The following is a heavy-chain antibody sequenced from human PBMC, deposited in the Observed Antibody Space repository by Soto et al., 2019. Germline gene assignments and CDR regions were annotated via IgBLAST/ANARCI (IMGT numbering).Heavy chain of an antibody. Sequence: GGSLRLSCAASGFTFSSYEMNWVRQAPGKGLEWVSYISSSGSTIYYADSVKGRFTISIYNAKNSLYLQMNSLRAEDTAVYYCAREAYSSSWYYYYGMDVWGQGTTVTVSS. J-gene: IGHJ6*02. CDR1: GFTFSSYE. CDR3: AREAYSSSWYYYYGMDV. D-gene: IGHD6-13*01. V-gene: IGHV3-48*03. CDR2: ISSSGSTI.